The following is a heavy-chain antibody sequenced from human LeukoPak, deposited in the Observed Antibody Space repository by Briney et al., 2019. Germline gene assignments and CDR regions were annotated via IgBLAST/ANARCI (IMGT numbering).Heavy chain of an antibody. D-gene: IGHD3-3*01. J-gene: IGHJ6*03. CDR1: GFTVSSNY. CDR2: IYSGGST. Sequence: GGSLRLSCAASGFTVSSNYMSWVRQAPGKGLEWVSVIYSGGSTYYADSVKGRFTISRDNSKNTLYLQMNSLRAEDTAAYYCASKIRSITIFGVVINYYMDVWGKGTTATVSS. V-gene: IGHV3-66*02. CDR3: ASKIRSITIFGVVINYYMDV.